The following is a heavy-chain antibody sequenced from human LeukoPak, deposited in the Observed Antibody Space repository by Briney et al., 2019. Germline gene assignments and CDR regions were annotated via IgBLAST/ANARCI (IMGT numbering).Heavy chain of an antibody. D-gene: IGHD3-3*01. J-gene: IGHJ6*03. CDR3: ARSSGVVMDYYYYYMDV. CDR1: GGTFSSYA. Sequence: GASVKVSCKASGGTFSSYAISWARQAPGQGLEWMGGIIPIFGTANYAQKFQGRVTITTDESTSTAYMELSSLRSEDTAVYYCARSSGVVMDYYYYYMDVWGKGTTVTVSS. CDR2: IIPIFGTA. V-gene: IGHV1-69*05.